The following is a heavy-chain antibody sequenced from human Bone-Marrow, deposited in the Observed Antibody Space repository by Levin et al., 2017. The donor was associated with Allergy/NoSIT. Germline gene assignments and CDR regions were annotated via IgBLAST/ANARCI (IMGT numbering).Heavy chain of an antibody. D-gene: IGHD1-1*01. CDR2: ISCSGGST. J-gene: IGHJ6*03. CDR3: AKGQAWKTGTTRNYYYYMDV. CDR1: GFTFSSYA. V-gene: IGHV3-23*01. Sequence: GESLKISCAASGFTFSSYAMSWVRQAPGKGLEWVSAISCSGGSTYYADSVKGRFTISRDNSKNTLYLQMNSLRAEDTAVYYCAKGQAWKTGTTRNYYYYMDVWGKGTTVTVSS.